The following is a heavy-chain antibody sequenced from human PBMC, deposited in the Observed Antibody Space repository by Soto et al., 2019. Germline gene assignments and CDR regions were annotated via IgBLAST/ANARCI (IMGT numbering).Heavy chain of an antibody. CDR3: ASNYYDSSGYRYYFDY. D-gene: IGHD3-22*01. Sequence: RASVKVSCKASGGTFSSYAISWVRQAPGQGLEWMGGIIPIFGTANYAQKFQGRVTITADESTSTAYMELSSLRSEDTAVYYCASNYYDSSGYRYYFDYWGQGTLVTVS. J-gene: IGHJ4*02. CDR2: IIPIFGTA. CDR1: GGTFSSYA. V-gene: IGHV1-69*13.